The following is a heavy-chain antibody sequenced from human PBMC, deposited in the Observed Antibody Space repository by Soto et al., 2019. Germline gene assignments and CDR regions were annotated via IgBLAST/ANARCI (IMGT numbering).Heavy chain of an antibody. CDR2: INHSGST. V-gene: IGHV4-34*01. CDR1: GGSFSGYY. D-gene: IGHD3-10*01. CDR3: ARSGYYYGSGNYLSYFDY. J-gene: IGHJ4*02. Sequence: SETLSLTCAVYGGSFSGYYWSWIRQPPGKGLEWIGEINHSGSTNYNPSLKSRVTISVDTSKNQFSLKLSSVTAADTAVYYCARSGYYYGSGNYLSYFDYWGQGTLVTVSS.